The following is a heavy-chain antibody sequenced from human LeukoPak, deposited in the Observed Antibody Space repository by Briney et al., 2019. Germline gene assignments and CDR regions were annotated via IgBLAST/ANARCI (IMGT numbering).Heavy chain of an antibody. Sequence: GASVKVSCKSSGYTFSDFYMHWVRQAPGQGLEWMGQINPSGSSTTYAQKFQGRVTVTRDTSTSTVYVELSSLRSEDTALCYCVRGIAGDPVAFDIWGHGTMVTVSS. D-gene: IGHD1-26*01. V-gene: IGHV1-46*01. J-gene: IGHJ3*02. CDR1: GYTFSDFY. CDR3: VRGIAGDPVAFDI. CDR2: INPSGSST.